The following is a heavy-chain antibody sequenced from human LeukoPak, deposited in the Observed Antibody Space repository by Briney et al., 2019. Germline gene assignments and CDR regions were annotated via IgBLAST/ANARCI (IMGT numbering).Heavy chain of an antibody. CDR3: ASVRRWGNWIFDY. CDR1: GYTFTGYY. J-gene: IGHJ4*02. CDR2: INPNSGGT. Sequence: EASVTVSCTASGYTFTGYYMHWVRRAPGQGLEWMGWINPNSGGTNYAQKFQGRVTMTRDTSISTAYMELSRLRSDDTAVYYCASVRRWGNWIFDYWGQGTLVTVSS. V-gene: IGHV1-2*02. D-gene: IGHD1-1*01.